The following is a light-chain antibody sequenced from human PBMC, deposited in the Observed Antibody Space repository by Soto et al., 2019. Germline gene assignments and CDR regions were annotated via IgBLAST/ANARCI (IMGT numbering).Light chain of an antibody. Sequence: EIVLTHSPGTLSLSPGERATLSCRASQSVSSSYLAWYQQKPGQAPRLLIYGASGRATGIPDRFSGSGSGTDFTLTISRLEPEDFAVYYCQQYGSSPFTFGGGTKVEIK. CDR3: QQYGSSPFT. V-gene: IGKV3-20*01. J-gene: IGKJ4*01. CDR1: QSVSSSY. CDR2: GAS.